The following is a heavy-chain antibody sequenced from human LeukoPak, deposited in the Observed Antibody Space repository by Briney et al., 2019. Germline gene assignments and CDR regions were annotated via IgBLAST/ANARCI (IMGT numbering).Heavy chain of an antibody. Sequence: GGSLRLSCAASGFTVSSNYMSWVRQAPGKGLEWVSVTYSGGSTYYADSVKGRFTISRDKSKNTLDLQMNSLRAEDTAVYYCARDNYYNGMDVWGQGNAVTVSS. J-gene: IGHJ6*02. V-gene: IGHV3-53*01. CDR1: GFTVSSNY. CDR2: TYSGGST. CDR3: ARDNYYNGMDV.